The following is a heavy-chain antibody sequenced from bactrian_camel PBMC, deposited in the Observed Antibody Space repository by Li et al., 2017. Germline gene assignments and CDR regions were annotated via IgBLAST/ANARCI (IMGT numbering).Heavy chain of an antibody. V-gene: IGHV3S31*01. J-gene: IGHJ4*01. Sequence: VQLVESGGGLVQPGGSLRLSCAASGFTFSMHPMNWVRQAPGEGLGWVSSINSGGGNTYYADSVKGRFTISRDNAKNTLYLQMNSLRDEDTAVYYCAADGFLATGRVDCGSHDFAYWGQGTQVTVS. CDR1: GFTFSMHP. D-gene: IGHD5*01. CDR2: INSGGGNT. CDR3: AADGFLATGRVDCGSHDFAY.